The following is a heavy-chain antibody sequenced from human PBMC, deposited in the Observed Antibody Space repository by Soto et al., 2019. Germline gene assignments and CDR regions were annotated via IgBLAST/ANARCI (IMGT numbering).Heavy chain of an antibody. CDR1: GGSFSGYY. Sequence: SETLSLTCAVYGGSFSGYYWGWIRQPPGKGLEWIGEINHSGSTNYNPSLKSRVTISVDTSKNQFSLKLSSVTAADTAVYYCARGLSMIVVVITHYHDAFDIWGQGTMVTVSS. CDR3: ARGLSMIVVVITHYHDAFDI. V-gene: IGHV4-34*01. J-gene: IGHJ3*02. CDR2: INHSGST. D-gene: IGHD3-22*01.